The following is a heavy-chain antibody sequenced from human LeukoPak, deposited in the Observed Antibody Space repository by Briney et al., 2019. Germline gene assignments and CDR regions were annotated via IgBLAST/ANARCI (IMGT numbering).Heavy chain of an antibody. CDR1: GGSISSHY. V-gene: IGHV4-59*08. CDR2: IYYTGST. J-gene: IGHJ4*02. D-gene: IGHD1-26*01. Sequence: SETLSLTCTVSGGSISSHYWSWIRQPPGKGLEWLGYIYYTGSTNYNPSFKSRVTISLATSKTQFSLKLTSVTAADTAVYYCARQSGGGGYYYFDYWGQGTLVTVSS. CDR3: ARQSGGGGYYYFDY.